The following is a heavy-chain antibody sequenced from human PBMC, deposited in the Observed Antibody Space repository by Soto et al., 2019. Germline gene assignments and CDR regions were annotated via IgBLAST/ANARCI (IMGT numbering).Heavy chain of an antibody. CDR3: ARETGESYYFDY. CDR1: GFTFSSYA. V-gene: IGHV3-30-3*01. CDR2: ISYDGSNK. Sequence: PGGSLRLSCASSGFTFSSYAMHWVRQAPGKGLEWVAVISYDGSNKYYADSVKGRFTISRDNSKNTLYLQMNSLRAEDTAVYYCARETGESYYFDYWGQGTLVTVPQ. D-gene: IGHD3-10*01. J-gene: IGHJ4*02.